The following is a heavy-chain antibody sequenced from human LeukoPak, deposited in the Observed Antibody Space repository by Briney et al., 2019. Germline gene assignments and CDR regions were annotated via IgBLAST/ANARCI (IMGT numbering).Heavy chain of an antibody. CDR3: ARKIVGAIGENWFDP. V-gene: IGHV3-48*03. CDR2: ISSSGSTI. J-gene: IGHJ5*02. CDR1: GFTFSSYE. D-gene: IGHD1-26*01. Sequence: PGGSLRLSCAASGFTFSSYEMNWVRQAPGKGLEWVSYISSSGSTIYYADSVKGRFTISRDNAKNSLYLQMNSLRAEDTAVYYCARKIVGAIGENWFDPWGQGTLVTVSS.